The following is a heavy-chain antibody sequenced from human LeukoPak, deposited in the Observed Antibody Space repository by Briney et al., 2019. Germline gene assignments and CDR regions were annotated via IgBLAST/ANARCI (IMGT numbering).Heavy chain of an antibody. CDR3: ARDDSYGYYYYYGMDV. D-gene: IGHD5-18*01. CDR1: GGTFSSYA. Sequence: SVKVSRKASGGTFSSYAISWVRQAPGQGLEWMGRIIPILGIANYAQKFQGRVTITADKSTSTAYMELSSLRSEDTAVYYCARDDSYGYYYYYGMDVWGQGTTVTVSS. V-gene: IGHV1-69*04. CDR2: IIPILGIA. J-gene: IGHJ6*02.